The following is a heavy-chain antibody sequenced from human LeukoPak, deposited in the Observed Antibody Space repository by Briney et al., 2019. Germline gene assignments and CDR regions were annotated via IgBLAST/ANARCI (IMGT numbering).Heavy chain of an antibody. CDR3: ARVEQQLVVGAFDI. CDR1: GFTFSSYW. J-gene: IGHJ3*02. CDR2: INSDGSST. Sequence: PGGSLRLSCAAPGFTFSSYWMHWVRQAPGKGLVWVSRINSDGSSTSYADSVKGRFTISRDNAKNTLYLQMNSLRAEDTAVYYCARVEQQLVVGAFDIWGQGTMVTVSS. D-gene: IGHD6-13*01. V-gene: IGHV3-74*01.